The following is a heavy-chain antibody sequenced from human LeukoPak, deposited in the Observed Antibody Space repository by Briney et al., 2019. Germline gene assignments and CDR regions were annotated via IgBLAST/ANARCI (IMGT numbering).Heavy chain of an antibody. J-gene: IGHJ3*02. Sequence: GGSLRLSCAASGFTFSSYGMNWVRQAPGKGLEWVSYLSSGNTMYYADSVKGRFTISRDNAKKSLFLQMISLKDEDTAVYYCARYEVGAFDSWGQGTMVTVSS. D-gene: IGHD1-26*01. CDR2: LSSGNTM. CDR1: GFTFSSYG. V-gene: IGHV3-48*02. CDR3: ARYEVGAFDS.